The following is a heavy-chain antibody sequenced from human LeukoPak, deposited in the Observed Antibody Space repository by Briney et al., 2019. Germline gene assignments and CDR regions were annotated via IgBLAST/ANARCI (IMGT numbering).Heavy chain of an antibody. V-gene: IGHV1-18*01. D-gene: IGHD3-22*01. CDR2: ISGYNDNR. CDR1: GYTLSSYG. Sequence: ASVKVSCKASGYTLSSYGLSWVRQAPGQGLEWMGWISGYNDNRKYTEKFQGRVTLTTDTSTSTAYMELRSLRADDTAVYYCARDRANYYDRSGYYRYWGQGTLVTVSS. CDR3: ARDRANYYDRSGYYRY. J-gene: IGHJ4*02.